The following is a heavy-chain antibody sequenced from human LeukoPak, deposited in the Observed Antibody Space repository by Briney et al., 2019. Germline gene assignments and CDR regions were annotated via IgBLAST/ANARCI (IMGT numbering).Heavy chain of an antibody. J-gene: IGHJ4*02. D-gene: IGHD3/OR15-3a*01. Sequence: GGSLRLSCSASGFSFSDSWMTWVRQAPGKGLEWVANIKPDGSDTYYVDSMKDRFTISRDNAKNSLYLQINGLRAEDTAVYYCARHLDWSFDYWGQGTLVTVSS. CDR1: GFSFSDSW. CDR2: IKPDGSDT. CDR3: ARHLDWSFDY. V-gene: IGHV3-7*01.